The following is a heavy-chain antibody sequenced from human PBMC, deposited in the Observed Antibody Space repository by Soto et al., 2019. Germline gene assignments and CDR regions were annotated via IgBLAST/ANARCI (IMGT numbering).Heavy chain of an antibody. CDR3: AKDQASGQGSFDS. Sequence: GGSLRLSCAASGLTVSGSYMTWVRQAPGMGLQWVSVIYSDGSTYYADSVKGRFSISRDIAKNMLYLQMNSLRAEDTAVYYCAKDQASGQGSFDSWGQGTLVT. D-gene: IGHD2-15*01. CDR1: GLTVSGSY. J-gene: IGHJ4*02. CDR2: IYSDGST. V-gene: IGHV3-53*01.